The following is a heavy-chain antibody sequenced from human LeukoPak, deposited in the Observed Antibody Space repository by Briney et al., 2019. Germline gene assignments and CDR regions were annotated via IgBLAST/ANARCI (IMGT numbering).Heavy chain of an antibody. D-gene: IGHD3-10*01. CDR3: ARARVPYYYYYMDV. Sequence: KSGGSLRLSCAASGFTFGDYYMSWIRQAPGKGLEWVSYISSSGSTIYYADSVKGRFTISRDNAKNSLYLQMNSLRAEDTAVYYCARARVPYYYYYMDVWGKGTTVTVSS. V-gene: IGHV3-11*04. J-gene: IGHJ6*03. CDR1: GFTFGDYY. CDR2: ISSSGSTI.